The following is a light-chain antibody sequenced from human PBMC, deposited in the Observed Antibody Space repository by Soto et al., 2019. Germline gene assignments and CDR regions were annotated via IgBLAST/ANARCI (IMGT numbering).Light chain of an antibody. J-gene: IGKJ4*01. CDR2: DAS. CDR1: QSVSSY. CDR3: QQRSNWPT. Sequence: EIVLTQSPATLSLSPGERATLSCRASQSVSSYLAWYQQKPGQAPRLLIYDASGRATGIPARFSGSGSGTDFTLTISSLEPEDFAVYYCQQRSNWPTFGGGTKVEIK. V-gene: IGKV3-11*01.